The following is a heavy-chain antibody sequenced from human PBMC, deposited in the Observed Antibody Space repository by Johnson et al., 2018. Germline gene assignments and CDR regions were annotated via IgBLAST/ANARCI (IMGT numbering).Heavy chain of an antibody. CDR1: GFTFDDYA. V-gene: IGHV3-9*01. CDR3: EKDGGDSGSTQGAFDI. J-gene: IGHJ3*02. D-gene: IGHD4/OR15-4a*01. CDR2: ISWNSGSI. Sequence: VQLVESGGGLVQPGRSLRLSCAASGFTFDDYAMLWVRQAPGKGLERVPGISWNSGSIGYADSVKGRFTISRDNANNSLYLQMNSLRAEDTALYYCEKDGGDSGSTQGAFDIWGQGTMVTVSS.